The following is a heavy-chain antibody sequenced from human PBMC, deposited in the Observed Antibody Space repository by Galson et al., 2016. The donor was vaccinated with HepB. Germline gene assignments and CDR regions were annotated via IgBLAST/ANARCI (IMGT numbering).Heavy chain of an antibody. D-gene: IGHD1-26*01. CDR1: GFTFSNYG. CDR2: ISRSGDST. V-gene: IGHV3-23*01. CDR3: VQGSTAPAV. J-gene: IGHJ6*04. Sequence: SLRLSCAASGFTFSNYGMTWVRQAPGKGLEVASSISRSGDSTDYADSVKGRFTIPRDNSKNTLSLQMNSLTADDTAIYYCVQGSTAPAVWGKGTTVTVSS.